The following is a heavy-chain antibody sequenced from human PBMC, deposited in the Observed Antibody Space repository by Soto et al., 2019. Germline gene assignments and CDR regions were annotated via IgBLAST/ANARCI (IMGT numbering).Heavy chain of an antibody. D-gene: IGHD3-22*01. CDR3: ARASPYYYDSSGYSRYFDY. CDR2: INPNSGGT. CDR1: GYTFTGYY. Sequence: VKVSCKASGYTFTGYYMHWVRQAPGQGLEWMGWINPNSGGTNYAQKFQGWVTMTRDTSISTAYMELSRLRSDDTAVYYCARASPYYYDSSGYSRYFDYWGQGTLVTVSS. V-gene: IGHV1-2*04. J-gene: IGHJ4*02.